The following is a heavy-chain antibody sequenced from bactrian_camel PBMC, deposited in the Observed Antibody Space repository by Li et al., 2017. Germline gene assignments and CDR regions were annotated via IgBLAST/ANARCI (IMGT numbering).Heavy chain of an antibody. Sequence: VESGGSLTLSCRVSELIISDRCIAWFRQAPGKEREGVAFLGTGSAYYPDSVKGRFTVSKDSAKNTLYLQMNGLKPEDTAMYYCASDHGLECTVVHVDGYWGQGTQVTVS. D-gene: IGHD6*01. CDR2: LGTGSA. CDR3: ASDHGLECTVVHVDGY. V-gene: IGHV3S63*01. CDR1: ELIISDRC. J-gene: IGHJ4*01.